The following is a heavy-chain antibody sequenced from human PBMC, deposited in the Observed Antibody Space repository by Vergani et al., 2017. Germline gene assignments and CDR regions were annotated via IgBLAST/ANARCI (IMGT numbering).Heavy chain of an antibody. CDR3: AREWAAYYYDSSGYRYNWFDP. CDR2: IIPIFGTA. V-gene: IGHV1-69*01. CDR1: GGTFSSYA. D-gene: IGHD3-22*01. J-gene: IGHJ5*02. Sequence: QVQLVQSGAEVKKPGSSVKVSCKASGGTFSSYAISWVRQAPGQGLEWMGVIIPIFGTANYAQKFQGRVTLTADESTSTAYMGRCSLRSEDTAVYYCAREWAAYYYDSSGYRYNWFDPWGQGTLVTVSS.